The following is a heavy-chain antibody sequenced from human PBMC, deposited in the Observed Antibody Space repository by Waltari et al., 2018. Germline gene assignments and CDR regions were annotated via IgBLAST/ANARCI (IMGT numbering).Heavy chain of an antibody. D-gene: IGHD2-2*01. Sequence: QVQLVQSGAEVKKPGASVKVSCKASGNTLPGYYTHWVRQAPGQGLEGKGRIDPNSGGTDYAQKFQGRVTMTLDTSLSTAYMQLSRLTSDDTALYYCARELGYCISGSCYRFDPWGQGTLVIVSS. V-gene: IGHV1-2*06. CDR2: IDPNSGGT. CDR3: ARELGYCISGSCYRFDP. CDR1: GNTLPGYY. J-gene: IGHJ5*02.